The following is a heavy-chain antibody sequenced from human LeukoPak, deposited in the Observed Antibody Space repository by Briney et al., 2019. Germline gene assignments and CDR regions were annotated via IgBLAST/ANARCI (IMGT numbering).Heavy chain of an antibody. Sequence: ASVKVSCKASGYTFTGYYMHWVRQAPGQGLEWMGWINPNSGGTNYAQEFQGRVTMTRDTSISTAYMELSRLRSDDTAVYYCATGRPLNGGYSSSLPEYFQHWGQGTLVTVSS. CDR3: ATGRPLNGGYSSSLPEYFQH. CDR1: GYTFTGYY. D-gene: IGHD6-6*01. CDR2: INPNSGGT. J-gene: IGHJ1*01. V-gene: IGHV1-2*02.